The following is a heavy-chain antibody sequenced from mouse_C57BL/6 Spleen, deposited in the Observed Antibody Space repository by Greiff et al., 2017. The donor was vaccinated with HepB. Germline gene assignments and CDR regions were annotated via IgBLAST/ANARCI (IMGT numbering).Heavy chain of an antibody. J-gene: IGHJ1*03. CDR3: ARSYGNYWYCDV. CDR2: IYPGDGDT. CDR1: GYAFSSSW. V-gene: IGHV1-82*01. D-gene: IGHD2-1*01. Sequence: VQLQQSGPELVKPGASVKISCKASGYAFSSSWMNWVKQRPGKGLEWIGRIYPGDGDTNYNGKFKGKATLTADKSSSTAYMQLSSLTSEDSAVYFCARSYGNYWYCDVWGTGTTVTVSS.